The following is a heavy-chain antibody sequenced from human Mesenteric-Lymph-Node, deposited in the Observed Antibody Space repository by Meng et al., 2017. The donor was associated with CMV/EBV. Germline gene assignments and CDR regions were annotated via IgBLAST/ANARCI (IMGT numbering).Heavy chain of an antibody. CDR3: AKDIYGYYDSSGYYDY. V-gene: IGHV3-30*02. J-gene: IGHJ4*02. Sequence: GGSLRLSCAASGFTFSSYAMHWVRQALGKGLEWVAFIRYDGSNKYYTDSVKGRFTISRDNSNNTLYLQLNSLRAEDTAVYYCAKDIYGYYDSSGYYDYWGQGTLVTVSS. D-gene: IGHD3-22*01. CDR2: IRYDGSNK. CDR1: GFTFSSYA.